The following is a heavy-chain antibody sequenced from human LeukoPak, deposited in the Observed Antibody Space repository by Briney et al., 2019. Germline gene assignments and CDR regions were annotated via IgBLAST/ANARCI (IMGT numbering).Heavy chain of an antibody. CDR3: ARAKGVLLWFGDPKSYYFDY. D-gene: IGHD3-10*01. Sequence: SETLSLTCAVYGGSFSGYYWSWIRQPPGKGLEWIGEINHSGSTNYNPSLKSRVTISVDTSKNQFSLKLSSVTAADTAVYYCARAKGVLLWFGDPKSYYFDYWGQGTLVTVSS. J-gene: IGHJ4*02. V-gene: IGHV4-34*01. CDR2: INHSGST. CDR1: GGSFSGYY.